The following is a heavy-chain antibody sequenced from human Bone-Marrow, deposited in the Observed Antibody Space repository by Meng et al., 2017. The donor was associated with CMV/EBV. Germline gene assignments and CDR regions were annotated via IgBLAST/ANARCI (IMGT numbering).Heavy chain of an antibody. J-gene: IGHJ4*02. CDR3: ARREGRIAVAADY. D-gene: IGHD6-19*01. CDR2: ISAYNGNT. Sequence: LVQVGAEVKRPGASVKVSCKALGYTFTGYYRQWVRQAPGQGLEWMGWISAYNGNTNYAQKLQGRVTMTTDTSTSTAYMELRSLRSDDTAVYYCARREGRIAVAADYWGQGTLVTVSS. CDR1: GYTFTGYY. V-gene: IGHV1-18*04.